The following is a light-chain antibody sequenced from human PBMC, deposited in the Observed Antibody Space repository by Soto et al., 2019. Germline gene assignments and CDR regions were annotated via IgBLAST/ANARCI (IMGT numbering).Light chain of an antibody. V-gene: IGKV3-20*01. J-gene: IGKJ1*01. CDR1: QSVSSSY. CDR2: GAS. Sequence: EIVLTQSPGTLSLSPWERATLSCRASQSVSSSYLARYQQKPGQAPRLLIYGASSRATGIPDRFSGSGSGTDFTLTISRLEPEDFAVYYCQQYNNWPWTFGQGTKVDI. CDR3: QQYNNWPWT.